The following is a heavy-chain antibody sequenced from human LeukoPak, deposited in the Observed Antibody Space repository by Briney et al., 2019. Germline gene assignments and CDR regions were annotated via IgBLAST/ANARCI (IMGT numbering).Heavy chain of an antibody. CDR3: ARDGMIAAAGHRPFDP. CDR1: GGSISSSSYY. V-gene: IGHV4-39*07. CDR2: IYYSGST. D-gene: IGHD6-13*01. Sequence: KPSETLSLTCTVSGGSISSSSYYWGWIRQPPGKGLEWIGSIYYSGSTYYNPSLKSRVTISVDTSKNQFSLKLSSVTAADTAVYYCARDGMIAAAGHRPFDPWGQGALVTVSS. J-gene: IGHJ5*02.